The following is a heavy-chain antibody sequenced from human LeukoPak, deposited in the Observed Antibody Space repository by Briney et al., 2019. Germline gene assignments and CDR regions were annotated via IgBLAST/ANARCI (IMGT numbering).Heavy chain of an antibody. CDR1: GFTFSSYS. Sequence: GGSLRLSCAASGFTFSSYSMNWVRQAPGKGLEWVSSISSSSSYIYYADSVKGRFTISRDNAKNSLYLQMNSLRAEDTAVYYCARMKRYSSGWYPSYYGMDVWGQGTTVTVSS. V-gene: IGHV3-21*04. CDR3: ARMKRYSSGWYPSYYGMDV. CDR2: ISSSSSYI. D-gene: IGHD6-19*01. J-gene: IGHJ6*02.